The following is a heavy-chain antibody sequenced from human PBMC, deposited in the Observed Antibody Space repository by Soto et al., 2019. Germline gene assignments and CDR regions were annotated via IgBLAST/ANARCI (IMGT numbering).Heavy chain of an antibody. CDR3: ATLAGTGVPFYYGMDV. CDR1: GDSISNSRYF. CDR2: IYYSGTT. D-gene: IGHD6-19*01. Sequence: PSETLSLTXTVSGDSISNSRYFWGWIRQPPGKGLEWIGIIYYSGTTYYNPSLESRISMSVDTSQNQFSLRLSSVSAADTAVYYCATLAGTGVPFYYGMDVWGQGTTVTVSS. V-gene: IGHV4-39*01. J-gene: IGHJ6*02.